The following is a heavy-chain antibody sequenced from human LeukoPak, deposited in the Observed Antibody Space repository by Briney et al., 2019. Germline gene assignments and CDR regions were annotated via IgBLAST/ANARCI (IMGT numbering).Heavy chain of an antibody. CDR3: AKDYVWSCDY. D-gene: IGHD3-3*01. V-gene: IGHV3-7*04. CDR2: IKPDGSET. J-gene: IGHJ4*02. CDR1: GFTFSSYG. Sequence: PGGSLRLSCAASGFTFSSYGMHWVRQTPGKGLEWVAGIKPDGSETFYSDSVRGRFTISRDNAKNSLTLQIHSLRGEDTALYYCAKDYVWSCDYWGPGTLVTVSS.